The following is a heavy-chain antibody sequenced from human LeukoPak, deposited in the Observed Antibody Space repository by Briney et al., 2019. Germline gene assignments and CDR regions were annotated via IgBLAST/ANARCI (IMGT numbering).Heavy chain of an antibody. Sequence: TSETLSLTCTVSGGSISSGSYYWSWIRQPAGKGLEWIGRIYTSESTNYNPSLKSRVTISVDTSKNQFSLKLSSVTAADTAVYYCAREDYSNYWFDPWGQGTLVTVSS. CDR2: IYTSEST. D-gene: IGHD4-11*01. CDR3: AREDYSNYWFDP. CDR1: GGSISSGSYY. J-gene: IGHJ5*02. V-gene: IGHV4-61*02.